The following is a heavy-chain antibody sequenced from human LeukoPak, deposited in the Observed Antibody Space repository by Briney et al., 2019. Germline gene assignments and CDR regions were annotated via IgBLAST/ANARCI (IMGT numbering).Heavy chain of an antibody. V-gene: IGHV3-72*01. J-gene: IGHJ4*02. CDR3: TRVRGSGFYHLDY. Sequence: PGGSLRLSCAASGFTLSDHYIDWVRQAPGKGLEWVGRTRDKANSYTTEYAASVKGRFTISRDDSKNSLYLQMNNLKTEDTAVYYCTRVRGSGFYHLDYWGQGTLVSVSS. CDR2: TRDKANSYTT. D-gene: IGHD6-19*01. CDR1: GFTLSDHY.